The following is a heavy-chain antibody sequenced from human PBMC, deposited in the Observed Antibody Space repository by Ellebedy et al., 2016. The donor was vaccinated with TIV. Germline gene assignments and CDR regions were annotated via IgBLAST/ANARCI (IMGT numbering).Heavy chain of an antibody. D-gene: IGHD1-1*01. Sequence: SESLSLTCTVSGASISSYYWSWTRHPPGQGLEWFGSLYYSGSTNFNPSLKSRVTVSVDTSKNQFSLKLSSVTGADTAVYYCARGWNPFYFDYWGQGTMVTVSS. V-gene: IGHV4-59*01. CDR2: LYYSGST. CDR3: ARGWNPFYFDY. CDR1: GASISSYY. J-gene: IGHJ4*02.